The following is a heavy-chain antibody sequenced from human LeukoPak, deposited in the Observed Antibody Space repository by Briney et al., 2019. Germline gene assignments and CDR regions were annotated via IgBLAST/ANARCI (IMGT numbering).Heavy chain of an antibody. V-gene: IGHV3-30*03. CDR2: ISYDGSNR. D-gene: IGHD5-24*01. CDR1: GFTFSSYG. CDR3: ARWMSGSNWGFDH. Sequence: PGGSLRLSCAASGFTFSSYGMHWVRQAPGKGLEWVAVISYDGSNRYYADSVKGRFTISRDTSKNTLYLQMNSLRADDTALYYCARWMSGSNWGFDHWGQGTLVTVSS. J-gene: IGHJ4*02.